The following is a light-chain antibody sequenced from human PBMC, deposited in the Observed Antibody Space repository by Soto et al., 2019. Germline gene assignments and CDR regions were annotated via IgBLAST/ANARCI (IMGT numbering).Light chain of an antibody. CDR1: QSVSNNY. J-gene: IGKJ1*01. Sequence: EIVLTQSPGTLSLSPGERATLSCRARQSVSNNYLAWYQQKPGHAPSLLIYGASNRATGIPDRFSGSGSGTDLTLTISRLEPEDFAVYYCQQYGSSGTFGQGTKVDIK. CDR3: QQYGSSGT. CDR2: GAS. V-gene: IGKV3-20*01.